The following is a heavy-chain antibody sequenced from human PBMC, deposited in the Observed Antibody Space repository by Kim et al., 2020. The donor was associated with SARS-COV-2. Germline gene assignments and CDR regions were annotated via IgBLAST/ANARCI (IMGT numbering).Heavy chain of an antibody. CDR1: GITFSSYA. D-gene: IGHD3-22*01. CDR2: ISGSGGGT. V-gene: IGHV3-23*01. J-gene: IGHJ4*02. Sequence: GGSLRLSCAAAGITFSSYAMSWVRQAPGKGLEWVSGISGSGGGTFYADSVKGRFTISRDNSKNTLYLQMNSLRAEDTAVYYCAISYYSDSSGYYYGRFDYWGQGNLVTVSS. CDR3: AISYYSDSSGYYYGRFDY.